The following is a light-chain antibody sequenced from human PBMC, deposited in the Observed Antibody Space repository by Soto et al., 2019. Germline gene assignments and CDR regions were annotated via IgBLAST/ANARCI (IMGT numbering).Light chain of an antibody. V-gene: IGKV2-24*01. CDR1: QSLVDSDGNTY. CDR3: MQATQFPWT. Sequence: IVMTQTPLSSPVTLGQPAFISCRSSQSLVDSDGNTYLSWLQQRPGQPPRLLIYKISNRLSGVSDRFSGSGAGTYFTLNISRVEVEDVGLYYCMQATQFPWTFGQGTRVEIK. CDR2: KIS. J-gene: IGKJ1*01.